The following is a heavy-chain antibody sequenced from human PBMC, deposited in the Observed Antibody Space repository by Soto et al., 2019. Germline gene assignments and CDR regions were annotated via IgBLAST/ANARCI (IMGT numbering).Heavy chain of an antibody. CDR1: GFTFSSYW. Sequence: EVQLVESGGGLVQPGGSLRLSCAASGFTFSSYWMSWARQAPGKGLEWVANIKEDGNEKYYVESVKGRFTISRDNVEKSLFLQMNSLRAEDTAVYYCGRGYARFDYWGQGTLVTVSS. D-gene: IGHD2-2*01. CDR3: GRGYARFDY. V-gene: IGHV3-7*03. J-gene: IGHJ4*02. CDR2: IKEDGNEK.